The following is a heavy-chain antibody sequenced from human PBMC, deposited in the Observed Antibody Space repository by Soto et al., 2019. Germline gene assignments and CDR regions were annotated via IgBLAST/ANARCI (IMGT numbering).Heavy chain of an antibody. CDR3: ARDGPSALYGSGSYYRFDY. D-gene: IGHD3-10*01. V-gene: IGHV3-11*06. CDR1: GFTFSDYY. CDR2: ISSSSSYT. J-gene: IGHJ4*02. Sequence: SLRLSCAASGFTFSDYYMSWIRQAPGKGLEWVSYISSSSSYTNYADSVKGRFTISRDNAKNSLYLQMNSLRAEDTAVYYCARDGPSALYGSGSYYRFDYWGQGTLVTVSS.